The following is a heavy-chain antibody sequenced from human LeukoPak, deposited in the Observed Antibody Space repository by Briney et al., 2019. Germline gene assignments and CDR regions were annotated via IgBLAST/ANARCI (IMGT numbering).Heavy chain of an antibody. Sequence: GGSLRLSCAVSGFTFTNAWMNWVRQAPGKGLEWVGRVRAKTDGGTTEYAAPVKGRFSISRDDSTNTVYLQMNSLITEDTAIYYCAADTPVPFAQIDYWGQGALVTVSS. CDR3: AADTPVPFAQIDY. CDR2: VRAKTDGGTT. J-gene: IGHJ4*02. V-gene: IGHV3-15*01. CDR1: GFTFTNAW. D-gene: IGHD2-2*01.